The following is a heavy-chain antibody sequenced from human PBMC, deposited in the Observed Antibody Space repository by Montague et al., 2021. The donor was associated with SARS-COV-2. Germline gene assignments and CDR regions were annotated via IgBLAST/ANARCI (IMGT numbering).Heavy chain of an antibody. D-gene: IGHD3-22*01. CDR1: GXSISSSSYY. CDR3: ASDTRIAMLVVVTRYGLEG. V-gene: IGHV4-39*07. Sequence: SETLSLTCTVSGXSISSSSYYWGWIRQPPGKGLEWIGSIYYTGSTYYNPSLQSRVTISVDTSKNQLSLKLSSVTAADTAEYYCASDTRIAMLVVVTRYGLEGLGQGTTVTVSS. J-gene: IGHJ6*02. CDR2: IYYTGST.